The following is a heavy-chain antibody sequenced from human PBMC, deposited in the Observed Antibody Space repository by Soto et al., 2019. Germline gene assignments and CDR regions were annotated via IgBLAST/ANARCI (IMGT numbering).Heavy chain of an antibody. Sequence: PGGSLRLSCSASGFTFSSYAMHWVRQAPGKGLEYVSAISSNGGSTYYADSVKGRFTISRDNSKNTLYLQMSSLRAEDTAVYYCVKAGVGATEFYYYSGRDVGAQGTRFTVSS. D-gene: IGHD1-26*01. CDR3: VKAGVGATEFYYYSGRDV. V-gene: IGHV3-64D*06. J-gene: IGHJ6*02. CDR2: ISSNGGST. CDR1: GFTFSSYA.